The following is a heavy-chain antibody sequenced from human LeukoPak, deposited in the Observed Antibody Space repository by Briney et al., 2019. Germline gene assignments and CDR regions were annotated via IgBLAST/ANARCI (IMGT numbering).Heavy chain of an antibody. CDR2: IYYSGST. V-gene: IGHV4-39*07. D-gene: IGHD4-17*01. CDR1: GGSISSSSYY. Sequence: PSETLSLTCTVSGGSISSSSYYWGWIRQPPGKGLEWIGSIYYSGSTYYNPSLKSRVTISVDTSKNQFSLKLSSVTAADTAVYYCARAPPSYGDYGFDYWGQGTLVTVSS. J-gene: IGHJ4*02. CDR3: ARAPPSYGDYGFDY.